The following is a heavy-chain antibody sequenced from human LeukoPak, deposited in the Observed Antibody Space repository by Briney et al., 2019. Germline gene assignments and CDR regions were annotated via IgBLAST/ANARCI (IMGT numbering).Heavy chain of an antibody. J-gene: IGHJ4*02. CDR3: ARGHNNYDY. CDR1: GGSICSGDYY. Sequence: PSETLSLTCTVSGGSICSGDYYWTWIRQPPGKGLEWIGYIYYSGSTNYNPSLKSRVAISVDTSKNQFSLKLNSVTAADTAVYYCARGHNNYDYWGQGTLVTVSS. D-gene: IGHD4-11*01. CDR2: IYYSGST. V-gene: IGHV4-61*08.